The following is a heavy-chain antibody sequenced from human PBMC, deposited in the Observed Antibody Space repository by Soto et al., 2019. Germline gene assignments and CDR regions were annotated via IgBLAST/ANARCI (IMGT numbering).Heavy chain of an antibody. CDR3: AKTRTMVRGVIPNWFDP. CDR1: GGTFSSYA. D-gene: IGHD3-10*01. Sequence: SCKASGGTFSSYAISWVRQAPGKGLEGVAVISYDGSNKYYADSVKGRFTISRDNSKNTLYLQMNSLRAEDTAVYYCAKTRTMVRGVIPNWFDPWGQGTLVTVSS. J-gene: IGHJ5*02. CDR2: ISYDGSNK. V-gene: IGHV3-30*18.